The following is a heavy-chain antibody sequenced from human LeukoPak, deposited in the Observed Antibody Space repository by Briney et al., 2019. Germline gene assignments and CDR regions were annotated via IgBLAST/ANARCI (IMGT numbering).Heavy chain of an antibody. CDR3: ASDFSWGLFYYYYMDV. J-gene: IGHJ6*03. D-gene: IGHD7-27*01. CDR1: GFTFSSYW. Sequence: GGSLRLSCAASGFTFSSYWMSWVRQAPGKGLEWVANIKQDGSEKYYVDSVKGRFTISRDNAKNSLYLQMNSLRAEDTAVYYCASDFSWGLFYYYYMDVWGKGTTVTVSS. CDR2: IKQDGSEK. V-gene: IGHV3-7*01.